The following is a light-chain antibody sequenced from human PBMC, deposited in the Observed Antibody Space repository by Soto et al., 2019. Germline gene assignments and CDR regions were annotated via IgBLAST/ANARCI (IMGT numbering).Light chain of an antibody. Sequence: EAVMTQSPATLSVSPGERPTLSCRASQSVSSNLAWYQQKPGQAPRLLIYDASTRATGIPARFSGSGSGTECTLTLSSLQSEDLAVYYCQQYNTWPLTFGPGTKVDIK. CDR2: DAS. J-gene: IGKJ3*01. V-gene: IGKV3-15*01. CDR1: QSVSSN. CDR3: QQYNTWPLT.